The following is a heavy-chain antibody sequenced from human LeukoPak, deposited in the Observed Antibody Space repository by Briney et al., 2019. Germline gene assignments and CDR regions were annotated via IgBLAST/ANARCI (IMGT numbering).Heavy chain of an antibody. CDR2: IRQDGSEK. Sequence: PGGSLRLSCAASGFTFSSHWMSWVRQAPGKGPEWVANIRQDGSEKNYVDSVKGRFTISRDNAKNSLYLQMNSLRAEDTAIYYCARDTLSSWYQIDAFDIWGQGTMVTVSS. CDR1: GFTFSSHW. J-gene: IGHJ3*02. CDR3: ARDTLSSWYQIDAFDI. D-gene: IGHD6-13*01. V-gene: IGHV3-7*01.